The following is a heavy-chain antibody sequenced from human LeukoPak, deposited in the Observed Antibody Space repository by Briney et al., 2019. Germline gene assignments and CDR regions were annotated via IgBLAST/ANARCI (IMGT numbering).Heavy chain of an antibody. Sequence: SETLSLTCTVSGGSIRSXXXXXIRQPPGXXLEWIGYXYXSXXXXXXXXXXXRXXXXVDRSKNQFSLKLSSVAAADTAVYYCARSYDTNFDYWGQGTLVTVSS. CDR3: ARSYDTNFDY. D-gene: IGHD3-3*01. CDR2: XYXSXXX. V-gene: IGHV4-59*01. CDR1: GGSIRSXX. J-gene: IGHJ4*02.